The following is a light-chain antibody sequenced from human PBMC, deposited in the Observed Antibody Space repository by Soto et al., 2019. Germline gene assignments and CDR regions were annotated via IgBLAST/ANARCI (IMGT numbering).Light chain of an antibody. V-gene: IGKV1-9*01. CDR3: QQLNSYYSIT. Sequence: DLQLTQSPSFLSASVGDRVTITCRASQGISSYLAWYQQKPGKAPKLLIYAASTLQSGVPSRFSGSGSGTEFTLTISSLQPEDFATYYCQQLNSYYSITFGQGTRLEIK. CDR2: AAS. CDR1: QGISSY. J-gene: IGKJ5*01.